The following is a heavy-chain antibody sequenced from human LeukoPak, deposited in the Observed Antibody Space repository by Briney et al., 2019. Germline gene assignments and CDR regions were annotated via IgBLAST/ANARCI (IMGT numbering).Heavy chain of an antibody. CDR1: GGTFSSYA. J-gene: IGHJ5*02. V-gene: IGHV1-69*06. CDR2: IIPIFGTA. Sequence: GASVKVSCKASGGTFSSYAISWVRQAPGQGLEWMGGIIPIFGTANYAQKFQGRVTITADKSTSTAYMELSSLRSEDTAVYYCARDSKWGSSSWYRSSGWYWFDPWGQGTLVTVSS. D-gene: IGHD6-13*01. CDR3: ARDSKWGSSSWYRSSGWYWFDP.